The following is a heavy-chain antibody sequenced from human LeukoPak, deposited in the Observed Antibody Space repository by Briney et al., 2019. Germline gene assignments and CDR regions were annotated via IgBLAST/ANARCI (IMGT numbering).Heavy chain of an antibody. Sequence: GGSLRLSCAASGFTFSSYGMHWVRQAPGKGLEWVAVIWYDGSNKYYADSVKGRFIISRDNSKNTLYLQMNSLRAEDTAVYYCARDPLTYGSGRYYQAFDYWGQGTLVTVSS. CDR3: ARDPLTYGSGRYYQAFDY. CDR1: GFTFSSYG. CDR2: IWYDGSNK. J-gene: IGHJ4*02. D-gene: IGHD3-10*01. V-gene: IGHV3-33*01.